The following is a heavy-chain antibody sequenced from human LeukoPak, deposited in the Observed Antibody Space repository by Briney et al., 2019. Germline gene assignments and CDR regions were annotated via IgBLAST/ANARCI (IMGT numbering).Heavy chain of an antibody. V-gene: IGHV1-2*04. CDR2: INPNSGDT. J-gene: IGHJ4*02. CDR3: ARGRRTPLLWFGDGEFDY. CDR1: GYTFTGYY. Sequence: ASVKVSCKASGYTFTGYYMHWVRQAPGQGLEWMGWINPNSGDTNYAQKFQGWVTMTRDTSISTAYMELSRLRSDDTAVYYCARGRRTPLLWFGDGEFDYWGQGTLVTVSS. D-gene: IGHD3-10*01.